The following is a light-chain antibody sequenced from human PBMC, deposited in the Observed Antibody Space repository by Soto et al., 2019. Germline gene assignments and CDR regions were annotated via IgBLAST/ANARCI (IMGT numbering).Light chain of an antibody. CDR1: QSISSN. V-gene: IGKV3D-15*01. Sequence: EIVMTQSPATLSVSPGERATLSCRASQSISSNLAWYQQNPGQAPRLLIYGASTRATGIPARFSGSGSGTEFTLTITSLQSEDFVVYYCQQYHDWPPLSFGGGTKVEIK. CDR3: QQYHDWPPLS. J-gene: IGKJ4*01. CDR2: GAS.